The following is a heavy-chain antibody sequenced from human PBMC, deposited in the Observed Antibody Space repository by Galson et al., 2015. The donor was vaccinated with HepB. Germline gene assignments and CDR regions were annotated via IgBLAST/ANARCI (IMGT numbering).Heavy chain of an antibody. Sequence: SLRLSCAASGFTFSSYWMSWVRQAPGKRPEWVANIRYDEYEYYYADFVKGRFTISRDNARNSVFLQMSSLRRDDTAVYYCVRDRTYKGGNFFDFWGQGALVTVSS. D-gene: IGHD3-10*01. V-gene: IGHV3-7*03. CDR2: IRYDEYEY. CDR1: GFTFSSYW. CDR3: VRDRTYKGGNFFDF. J-gene: IGHJ4*02.